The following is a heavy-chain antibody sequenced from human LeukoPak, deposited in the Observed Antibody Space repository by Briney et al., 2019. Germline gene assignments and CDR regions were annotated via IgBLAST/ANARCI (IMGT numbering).Heavy chain of an antibody. CDR3: TKTRGPGAFHPES. Sequence: GGSLRLSCAAAGFTFSNYSMSWVRQAPGKGLEWVSTFGGSGGSTYYEDSVKGRFTISRDTSKSTLYLQMYSLGTEDTALYFCTKTRGPGAFHPESWGQGTLVIVSS. D-gene: IGHD2/OR15-2a*01. CDR2: FGGSGGST. CDR1: GFTFSNYS. J-gene: IGHJ5*02. V-gene: IGHV3-23*01.